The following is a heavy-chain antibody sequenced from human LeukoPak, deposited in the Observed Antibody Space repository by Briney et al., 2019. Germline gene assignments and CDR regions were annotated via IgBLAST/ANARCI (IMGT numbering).Heavy chain of an antibody. CDR2: IYYSGST. CDR3: ALTDAYGGYEGYFDY. D-gene: IGHD5-12*01. V-gene: IGHV4-59*01. Sequence: SETLSLTRTVSGGSISSYYWSWIRQPPGKGLEWIGYIYYSGSTNYNPSLKSRVTISVDTSKNQFSLKLSSVTAADTAVYYCALTDAYGGYEGYFDYWGQGTLVTVSS. CDR1: GGSISSYY. J-gene: IGHJ4*02.